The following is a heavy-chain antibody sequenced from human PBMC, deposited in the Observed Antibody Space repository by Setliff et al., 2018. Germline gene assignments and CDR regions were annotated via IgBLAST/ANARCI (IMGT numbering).Heavy chain of an antibody. CDR2: ISSSSTSI. D-gene: IGHD3-3*01. J-gene: IGHJ3*02. CDR1: GFTFSSEY. CDR3: ARGGVDYEDAFDI. Sequence: ASVKVSCAASGFTFSSEYMNWVRQAPGKGLEWVSYISSSSTSIYSDSVKDRFTISRDNAKKSLYLQMDSLRAEGTAVYYCARGGVDYEDAFDIWGQGTMVTVSS. V-gene: IGHV3-48*01.